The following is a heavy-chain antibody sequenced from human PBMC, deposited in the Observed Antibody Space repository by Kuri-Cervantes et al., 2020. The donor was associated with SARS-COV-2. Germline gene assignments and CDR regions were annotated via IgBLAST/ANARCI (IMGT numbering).Heavy chain of an antibody. CDR3: ARGGRGITGTTYYYGMDV. D-gene: IGHD1-7*01. Sequence: SETLSLTCTVSGGSISSGSYYWGWIRQPPGKGLEWIGSIYYTGITYYSPSLKSRVTISVDTSKNQFSLRLTSVTAADTAVYYCARGGRGITGTTYYYGMDVWGQGTTVTVSS. CDR1: GGSISSGSYY. V-gene: IGHV4-39*01. CDR2: IYYTGIT. J-gene: IGHJ6*02.